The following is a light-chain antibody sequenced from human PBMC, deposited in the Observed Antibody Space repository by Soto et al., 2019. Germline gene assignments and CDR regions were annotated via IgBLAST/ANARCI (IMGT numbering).Light chain of an antibody. J-gene: IGKJ1*01. CDR3: QQSYSTPPWT. Sequence: DIQMTQSPASLSSSLGERATITCRASQGISSSLAWYQQKPGKAPTLLIYGASSLQSGVPSRFGGSGSGTDFILTINSLQPEDFATYYCQQSYSTPPWTFGQGTKVDTK. CDR2: GAS. V-gene: IGKV1-12*01. CDR1: QGISSS.